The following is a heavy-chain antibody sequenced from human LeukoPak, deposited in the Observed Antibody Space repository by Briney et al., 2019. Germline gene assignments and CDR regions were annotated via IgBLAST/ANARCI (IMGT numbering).Heavy chain of an antibody. D-gene: IGHD3-22*01. J-gene: IGHJ4*02. CDR3: ASLAPDYYDSSGYSYYFDY. CDR2: ISPIFGTA. CDR1: GGTFSSYA. V-gene: IGHV1-69*05. Sequence: SVKVSCKASGGTFSSYAISWVRQAPGQGLEWMGGISPIFGTANYAQKFQGRVTITTDESTSTAYMELSSLRSEDTAVYYCASLAPDYYDSSGYSYYFDYWGQGTLVTVSS.